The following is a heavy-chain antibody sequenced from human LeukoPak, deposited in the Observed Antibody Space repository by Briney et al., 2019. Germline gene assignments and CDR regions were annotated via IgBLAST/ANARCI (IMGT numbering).Heavy chain of an antibody. J-gene: IGHJ4*02. CDR2: IYTSGST. Sequence: PSETLSLTCTVSGGSISSYYWSWIRQPAGKGLEWIGRIYTSGSTNYNPSLKSRVTMSVDTSKNQFSLKLSSVTAADTAVYYCARERGFRSSGWLDYWGQGTLVTVSS. V-gene: IGHV4-4*07. CDR3: ARERGFRSSGWLDY. D-gene: IGHD6-19*01. CDR1: GGSISSYY.